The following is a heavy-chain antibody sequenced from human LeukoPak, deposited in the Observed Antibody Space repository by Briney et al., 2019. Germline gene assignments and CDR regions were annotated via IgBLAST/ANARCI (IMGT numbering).Heavy chain of an antibody. J-gene: IGHJ3*01. D-gene: IGHD2-2*01. CDR2: IKQDGSEK. CDR1: GFTFSNYW. V-gene: IGHV3-7*01. Sequence: PGGSLRLSCAASGFTFSNYWMSWVRRAPGKGLEWVAKIKQDGSEKYYVDSVKGRFTISRDNAKNSLSLQMNSLRAEDTAVYYCARDQGYCTSASCRGDAFDVWGQGSMISVSS. CDR3: ARDQGYCTSASCRGDAFDV.